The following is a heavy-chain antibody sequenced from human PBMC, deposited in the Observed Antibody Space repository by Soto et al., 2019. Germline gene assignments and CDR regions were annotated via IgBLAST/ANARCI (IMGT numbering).Heavy chain of an antibody. CDR2: ISGSGGST. V-gene: IGHV3-23*01. J-gene: IGHJ2*01. Sequence: EVQLLESGGGLVQPGGSLRLSCAASGFTFSSYAMSWVRQAPGKGLEWVSAISGSGGSTYYADSVKGRFTISRDNSKNTLYLQMNSLRAEDTAVYYCAKDRYRYSGYDYFYFDLWGRGTLVTVSS. D-gene: IGHD5-12*01. CDR3: AKDRYRYSGYDYFYFDL. CDR1: GFTFSSYA.